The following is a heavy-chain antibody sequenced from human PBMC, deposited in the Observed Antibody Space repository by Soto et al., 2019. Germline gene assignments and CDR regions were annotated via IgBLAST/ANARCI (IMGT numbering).Heavy chain of an antibody. D-gene: IGHD3-22*01. CDR1: GGSFSGYY. Sequence: QVQLQQWGAGLLKPSETLSLTCAVYGGSFSGYYWSWIRQPPGKGLEWIGEINHSGSTNYNPSLKSRVTISVDTSKNQFSLKLSSVTAADTAVYYCASGRDYYDSRGDAFDIWGQGTMVTVSS. CDR3: ASGRDYYDSRGDAFDI. V-gene: IGHV4-34*01. CDR2: INHSGST. J-gene: IGHJ3*02.